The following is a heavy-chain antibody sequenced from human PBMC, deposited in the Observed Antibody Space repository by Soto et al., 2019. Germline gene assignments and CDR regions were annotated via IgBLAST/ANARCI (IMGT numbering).Heavy chain of an antibody. V-gene: IGHV4-31*03. J-gene: IGHJ4*02. CDR2: IYYSGST. CDR3: ARDRGKVWVDY. CDR1: GGSISSGGYY. D-gene: IGHD3-16*01. Sequence: PSETLSLTCTVSGGSISSGGYYWSWIRQHPGKGLEWIGYIYYSGSTYYNPSLKSRVTISVDTSKNQFSLKLSSVTAADTAVYYCARDRGKVWVDYWGQGTLVTVSS.